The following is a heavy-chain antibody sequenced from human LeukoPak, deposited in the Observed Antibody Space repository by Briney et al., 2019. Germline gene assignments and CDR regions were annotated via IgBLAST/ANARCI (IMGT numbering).Heavy chain of an antibody. CDR1: GFTVSSNY. J-gene: IGHJ4*02. Sequence: PGGSLRLSCAASGFTVSSNYMSWVRQAPGKGLEWVSVIYSGGSTYYADSVKGRFTISRDNSKNTLYLQMNSLRAEDTAVYYCARVLDPITMIVVVWGQGTLVTVSS. D-gene: IGHD3-22*01. V-gene: IGHV3-53*01. CDR2: IYSGGST. CDR3: ARVLDPITMIVVV.